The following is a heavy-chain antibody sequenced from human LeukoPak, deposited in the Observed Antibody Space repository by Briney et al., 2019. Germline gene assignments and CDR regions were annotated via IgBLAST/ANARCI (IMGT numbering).Heavy chain of an antibody. CDR3: AKDGRAYSGYDCYYFDS. Sequence: GGSLRLSCAASGFTFSSYSMNWVRQAPGKGLEWVSSISSSSSYIYYADSVKGRFTISRDNAKNSLYLQMNSLRAEDTAVYYCAKDGRAYSGYDCYYFDSWGQGTLVTVSS. CDR1: GFTFSSYS. D-gene: IGHD5-12*01. V-gene: IGHV3-21*01. J-gene: IGHJ4*02. CDR2: ISSSSSYI.